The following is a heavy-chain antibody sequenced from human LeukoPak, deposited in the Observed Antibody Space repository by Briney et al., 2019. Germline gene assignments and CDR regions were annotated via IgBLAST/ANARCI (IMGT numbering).Heavy chain of an antibody. D-gene: IGHD3-3*01. J-gene: IGHJ4*02. CDR3: AREGVVPIAHFDY. CDR1: GFTFSSYW. Sequence: GGSLRLSCVASGFTFSSYWMSWVRQAPGKGLEWVANIKQDGSEKYYVDSVKGRFTISRDNAKNSLYLQMNSLRAEDTAVYYCAREGVVPIAHFDYWGQGTLVTVSS. CDR2: IKQDGSEK. V-gene: IGHV3-7*01.